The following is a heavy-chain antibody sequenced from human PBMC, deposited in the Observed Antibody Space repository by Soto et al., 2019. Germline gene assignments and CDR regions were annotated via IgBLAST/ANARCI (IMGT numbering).Heavy chain of an antibody. CDR3: ARGPYDYVWGSDPPHFDY. CDR1: GFTFGSYN. CDR2: ISSSSSYI. D-gene: IGHD3-16*02. Sequence: PGGSLRLSCAASGFTFGSYNMNWVRQAPGKGLEWVSSISSSSSYIYYADSVKGRFTISRDNAKNSLYLQMNSLRAEDTAVYYCARGPYDYVWGSDPPHFDYWGQGTLVTVSS. J-gene: IGHJ4*02. V-gene: IGHV3-21*04.